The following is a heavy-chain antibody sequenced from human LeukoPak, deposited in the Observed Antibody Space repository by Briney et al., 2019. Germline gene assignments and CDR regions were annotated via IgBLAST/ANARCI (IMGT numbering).Heavy chain of an antibody. J-gene: IGHJ4*02. Sequence: GGSLRLSCAASGFTFDDYAMHWVRQAPGKGLEWVSGISWNSGSIGYADSVKGRFTISRDNAKNSLYLQMNSLRAEDTALYYCAGEVWLPDPFDYWGQGTLVTVSS. CDR1: GFTFDDYA. D-gene: IGHD3-16*01. CDR3: AGEVWLPDPFDY. CDR2: ISWNSGSI. V-gene: IGHV3-9*01.